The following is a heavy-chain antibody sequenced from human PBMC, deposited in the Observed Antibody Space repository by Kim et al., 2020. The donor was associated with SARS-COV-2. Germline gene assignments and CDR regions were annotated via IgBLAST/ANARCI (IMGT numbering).Heavy chain of an antibody. Sequence: SETLSLTCTVSGGSISSSSYYWGWIRQPPGKGLEWIGSIYYSGSTYYNPSLKSRVTISVDTSKNQFSLKLSSVTAADTAVYYCARETQLWFTPNWFDPWSQGTLVTVSS. V-gene: IGHV4-39*07. D-gene: IGHD5-18*01. J-gene: IGHJ5*02. CDR3: ARETQLWFTPNWFDP. CDR2: IYYSGST. CDR1: GGSISSSSYY.